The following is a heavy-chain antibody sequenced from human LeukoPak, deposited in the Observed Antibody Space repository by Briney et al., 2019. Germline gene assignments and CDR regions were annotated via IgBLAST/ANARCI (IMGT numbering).Heavy chain of an antibody. CDR3: ARDQGLTAPPPYGLDV. V-gene: IGHV1-2*02. J-gene: IGHJ6*02. Sequence: ASVKASCKASGYTFTGYYMHWVRQAPGQGLEWMGWINPNSGGTNYAQKFQGRVTMTRDTSISTAYMELSGLRSEDTAVYYCARDQGLTAPPPYGLDVWGQGTTVTVSS. D-gene: IGHD5-18*01. CDR1: GYTFTGYY. CDR2: INPNSGGT.